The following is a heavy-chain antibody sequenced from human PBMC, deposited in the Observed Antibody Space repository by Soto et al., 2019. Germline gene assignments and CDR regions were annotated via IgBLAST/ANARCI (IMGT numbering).Heavy chain of an antibody. CDR1: GFTFSSYG. CDR2: ISYDGSNK. CDR3: AKEGSGWFNFDY. Sequence: HPGGSLRLSCAASGFTFSSYGMHWVRQAPGKGLEWVAVISYDGSNKYYADSVKGRFTISRDNSKNTLYLQMNSLRAEDTAVYYCAKEGSGWFNFDYWGQGTLVTVS. J-gene: IGHJ4*02. D-gene: IGHD6-19*01. V-gene: IGHV3-30*18.